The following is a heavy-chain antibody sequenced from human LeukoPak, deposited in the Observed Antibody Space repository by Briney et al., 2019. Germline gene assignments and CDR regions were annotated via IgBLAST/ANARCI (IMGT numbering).Heavy chain of an antibody. CDR3: ARVQRHYYDSSGYWFDY. D-gene: IGHD3-22*01. CDR1: GFTFDEYG. V-gene: IGHV3-20*04. J-gene: IGHJ4*02. CDR2: INWNGGST. Sequence: PGGSLRLSCAASGFTFDEYGMSWVRQAPGKGLEWVSGINWNGGSTGYADSVKGRFTISRDNAKNSLYLQMNSLRAEDTALYYCARVQRHYYDSSGYWFDYWGQGTLVTVSS.